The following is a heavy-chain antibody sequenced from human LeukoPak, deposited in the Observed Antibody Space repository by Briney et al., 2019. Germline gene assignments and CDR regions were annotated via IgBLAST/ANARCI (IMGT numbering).Heavy chain of an antibody. J-gene: IGHJ4*02. CDR1: GFTFSSYA. D-gene: IGHD3-3*01. CDR3: ARERQNKDFWSGGDY. V-gene: IGHV3-23*01. Sequence: GGSLRLSCAASGFTFSSYAMSWVRQAPGEGLEWVSVISGSGDSTFYADSVKGRFTISRDNSKNTLYLQMNSLRAEDTAVYYCARERQNKDFWSGGDYWGQGTLVTVSS. CDR2: ISGSGDST.